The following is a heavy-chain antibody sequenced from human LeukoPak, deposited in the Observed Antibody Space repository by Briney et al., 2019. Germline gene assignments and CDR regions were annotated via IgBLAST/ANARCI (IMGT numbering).Heavy chain of an antibody. CDR1: GFTFSSYG. Sequence: GGSLRLSCAASGFTFSSYGMSWVRQAPGKGLEWVSAISGGGGSTYYADSVKGRFTISRDNSKNTLYLQMNSLRAEDTAVYYCAKDRGRWLLRNDAFDIWGQGTMVTVSS. CDR3: AKDRGRWLLRNDAFDI. CDR2: ISGGGGST. J-gene: IGHJ3*02. V-gene: IGHV3-23*01. D-gene: IGHD3-22*01.